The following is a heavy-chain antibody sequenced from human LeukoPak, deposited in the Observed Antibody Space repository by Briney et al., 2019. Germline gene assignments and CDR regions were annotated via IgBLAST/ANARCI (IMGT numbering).Heavy chain of an antibody. CDR2: IYYSGST. J-gene: IGHJ4*01. V-gene: IGHV4-59*01. CDR1: GGSINSYY. CDR3: TSGGMVSGDY. D-gene: IGHD2-8*01. Sequence: SETLSLTCTVSGGSINSYYWSWIRQPPGKGLEWIGYIYYSGSTNYNPSLKSRVTISRDTSKNQFTLKLRSVTAADTAVYYCTSGGMVSGDYWGHGTLVTVSS.